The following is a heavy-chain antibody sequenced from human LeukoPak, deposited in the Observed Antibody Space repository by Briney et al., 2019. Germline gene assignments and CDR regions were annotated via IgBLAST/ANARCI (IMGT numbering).Heavy chain of an antibody. CDR1: GFTFDDYG. CDR3: ARGFRNGPFDC. J-gene: IGHJ4*02. CDR2: INRNGGST. V-gene: IGHV3-20*04. D-gene: IGHD2-8*01. Sequence: GGSLRLSCEASGFTFDDYGMSWVRQPPGKGLEWVSGINRNGGSTDYADSVKGRFTISRDNAKNSHFLQMNSLRVEDTALYYCARGFRNGPFDCWGQGTLVTVSS.